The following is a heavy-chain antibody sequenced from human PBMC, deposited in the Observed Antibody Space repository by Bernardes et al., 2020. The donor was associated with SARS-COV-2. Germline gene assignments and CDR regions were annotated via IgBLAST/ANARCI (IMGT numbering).Heavy chain of an antibody. Sequence: GGSLRLSCAASGFTFSSYWMHWVRQAPGEGLVLVSRINCDWSTQTYADSVRGRFTISRDNAKNTLYLQMNSLRVEDTAVYYCVRGPSDGHGRFEYWGQGILGTVAS. J-gene: IGHJ4*02. CDR2: INCDWSTQ. CDR3: VRGPSDGHGRFEY. CDR1: GFTFSSYW. V-gene: IGHV3-74*03.